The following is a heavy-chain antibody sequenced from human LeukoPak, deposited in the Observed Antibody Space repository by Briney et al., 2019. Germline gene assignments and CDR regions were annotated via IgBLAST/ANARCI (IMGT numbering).Heavy chain of an antibody. CDR3: ARGGLENDYHSKDGFDI. D-gene: IGHD3-16*01. J-gene: IGHJ3*02. Sequence: PSETLSLTCTVSGGSISGYYWSWIRQPPGKGLEWIGYIYYSGSTKYNPSLKSRVTMSVDTSRNQFSLKLSSVTAADTAVYYCARGGLENDYHSKDGFDIWGQGTMVTVSS. CDR2: IYYSGST. CDR1: GGSISGYY. V-gene: IGHV4-59*01.